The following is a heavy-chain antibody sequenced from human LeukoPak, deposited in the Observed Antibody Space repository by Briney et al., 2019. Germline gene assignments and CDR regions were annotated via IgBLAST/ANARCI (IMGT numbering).Heavy chain of an antibody. D-gene: IGHD3-9*01. CDR3: ARDKADYDVLSN. J-gene: IGHJ4*02. CDR2: INGDGSST. V-gene: IGHV3-74*01. Sequence: GGSLRLSCAASGFTFSNYWMHWVRQAPGKGLVWVSRINGDGSSTSYADSVKGRLTISRDNAKNTLYLQMNSLRAEDTAVYYCARDKADYDVLSNWGQGTLVTVSS. CDR1: GFTFSNYW.